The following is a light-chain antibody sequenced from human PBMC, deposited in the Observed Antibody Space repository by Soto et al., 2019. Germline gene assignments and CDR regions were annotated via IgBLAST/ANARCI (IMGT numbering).Light chain of an antibody. V-gene: IGLV1-44*01. J-gene: IGLJ2*01. CDR3: AAWDDSLNGVV. CDR1: SSNIGSNT. Sequence: QAVVTQPPSASGTPGQRVTISCSGSSSNIGSNTVNWYQQLPGTAPKLLIYSNNQRPSGVPDRFSCSKSGTSASLAISGLQSEDEADYYCAAWDDSLNGVVFGGGTKLTVL. CDR2: SNN.